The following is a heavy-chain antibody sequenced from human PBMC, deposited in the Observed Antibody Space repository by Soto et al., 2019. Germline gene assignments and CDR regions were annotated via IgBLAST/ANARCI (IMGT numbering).Heavy chain of an antibody. CDR3: ARNRSGMDV. CDR1: GGSFSGYY. Sequence: SETLSLTCAVYGGSFSGYYWSWIRQPPGKGLEWIGEINHSGSTNYNPSLKSRVTISVDTSKNQFSLKLSSVTAADTAVYYCARNRSGMDVWGQGTTVTFSS. J-gene: IGHJ6*02. V-gene: IGHV4-34*01. CDR2: INHSGST.